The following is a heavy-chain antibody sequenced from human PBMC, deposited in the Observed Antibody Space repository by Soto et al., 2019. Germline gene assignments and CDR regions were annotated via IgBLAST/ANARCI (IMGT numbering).Heavy chain of an antibody. Sequence: QVQLVESGGGVVQPGRSLRLSCAASGFTFNNYGMHWVRQAPGKGLEWVAHILYDGGKNYYADSVKGRFTISRDNSKNTLYLQMKSLTAEDTAVYFCAKSRDGDNFYVYYGMDVWGQGTAVTVSS. CDR1: GFTFNNYG. CDR2: ILYDGGKN. J-gene: IGHJ6*02. V-gene: IGHV3-30*18. CDR3: AKSRDGDNFYVYYGMDV. D-gene: IGHD6-13*01.